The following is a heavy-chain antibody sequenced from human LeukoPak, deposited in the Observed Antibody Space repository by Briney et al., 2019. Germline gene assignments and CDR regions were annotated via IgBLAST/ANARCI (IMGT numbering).Heavy chain of an antibody. CDR1: GGTFSSYA. CDR2: IIPIFGTA. J-gene: IGHJ1*01. CDR3: ARVDYGDWAVQH. D-gene: IGHD4-17*01. Sequence: SVKVSCKASGGTFSSYAISWVRQAPGQGLEWMGGIIPIFGTANYAQKFQGRVTITTDESTSTAYMELSSLRSEDTAVYYCARVDYGDWAVQHWGQGTLVTVSS. V-gene: IGHV1-69*05.